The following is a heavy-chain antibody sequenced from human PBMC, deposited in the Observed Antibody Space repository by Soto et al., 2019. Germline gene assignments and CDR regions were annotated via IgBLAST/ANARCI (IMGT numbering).Heavy chain of an antibody. CDR3: AHRQIGSGFGY. V-gene: IGHV2-5*02. J-gene: IGHJ4*02. Sequence: SGPTLVNPTQTLTLTCTFSGYSLSTNGVGVGWVRQPPGKALEWLAVIYRDDDKRYSPSLKTRLTITKDTSKNQVVLTMTNMDPVDTATYYCAHRQIGSGFGYWGQGTLVTVS. CDR1: GYSLSTNGVG. D-gene: IGHD6-19*01. CDR2: IYRDDDK.